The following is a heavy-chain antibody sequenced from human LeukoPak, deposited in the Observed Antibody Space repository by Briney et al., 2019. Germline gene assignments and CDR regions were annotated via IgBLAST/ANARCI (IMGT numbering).Heavy chain of an antibody. CDR2: IHHSGSA. D-gene: IGHD2-2*01. Sequence: PSETLSLTCSVSSGSITTYYWNWIRQAPGKEPEWIGYIHHSGSANYDPSLKSRVTLSIDTSKDQFFLRLTSVTAADTAVYYCARVVVPEVFDFDSWGQGTLVTVSS. CDR3: ARVVVPEVFDFDS. CDR1: SGSITTYY. V-gene: IGHV4-59*08. J-gene: IGHJ4*02.